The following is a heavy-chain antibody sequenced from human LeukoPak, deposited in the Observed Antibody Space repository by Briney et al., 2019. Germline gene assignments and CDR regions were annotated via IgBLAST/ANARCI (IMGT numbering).Heavy chain of an antibody. CDR1: GFTFSSYA. J-gene: IGHJ1*01. CDR2: ISGSGGST. V-gene: IGHV3-23*01. CDR3: TKVRAMTTVTSDPFQH. Sequence: GGSLRLSCAASGFTFSSYAMNWVRQAPGKGLEWVSVISGSGGSTDYADPVKGRLTISRDNSKNTLYLQMNSLRAEDTAIYYCTKVRAMTTVTSDPFQHWGQGTLVTVSS. D-gene: IGHD4-17*01.